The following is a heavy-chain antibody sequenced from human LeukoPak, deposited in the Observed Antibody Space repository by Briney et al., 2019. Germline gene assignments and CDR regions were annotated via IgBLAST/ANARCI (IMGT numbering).Heavy chain of an antibody. Sequence: PGGSLRLSCAASGFTFSSYNMIWIRQAPGKGLEWVSSIGSSSSYIYYADSVRGRFTISRDNANNSLYLQMNSLRAEDTAVFYCARRGFADSFDIWGQGTMVTVSS. J-gene: IGHJ3*02. CDR2: IGSSSSYI. D-gene: IGHD3-10*01. CDR3: ARRGFADSFDI. CDR1: GFTFSSYN. V-gene: IGHV3-21*01.